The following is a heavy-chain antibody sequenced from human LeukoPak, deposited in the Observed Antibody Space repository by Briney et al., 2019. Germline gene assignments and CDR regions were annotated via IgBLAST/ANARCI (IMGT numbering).Heavy chain of an antibody. CDR1: GFTVSSNY. V-gene: IGHV3-53*01. Sequence: GGSLRLSCAASGFTVSSNYMSWVRQAPGKGLEWVSVIYSGGSTYYADSVKGRFTISSDNSKNTLYLQMNSLRAEDTAVYYCARGREGSSWYGDYWGQGTLVTVSS. D-gene: IGHD6-13*01. J-gene: IGHJ4*02. CDR2: IYSGGST. CDR3: ARGREGSSWYGDY.